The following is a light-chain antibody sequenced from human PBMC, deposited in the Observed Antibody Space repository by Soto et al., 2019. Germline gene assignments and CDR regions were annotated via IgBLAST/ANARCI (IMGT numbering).Light chain of an antibody. CDR3: QKYNSYLWT. CDR1: QSISSW. Sequence: DIQMTQSPTTLSASVGDRVTITCRASQSISSWLAWYQQKPGKAPKLLIYDASSLESGVPSRFSGSGSGTEFTLTISSLQPDEFSTYYCQKYNSYLWTFGPGTKVEIK. J-gene: IGKJ1*01. CDR2: DAS. V-gene: IGKV1-5*01.